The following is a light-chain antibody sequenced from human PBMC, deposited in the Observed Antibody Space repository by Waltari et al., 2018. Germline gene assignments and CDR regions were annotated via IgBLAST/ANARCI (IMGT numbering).Light chain of an antibody. CDR1: QSVGRS. CDR3: QHYVSLPVT. J-gene: IGKJ1*01. Sequence: EILFTQSPGTLSLSHGDGATLSCRASQSVGRSLAWYQQKPGQPPRLLIFGTSNRATGIPDRFSGGGSGTDFSLTITRLEPQDVAVYYCQHYVSLPVTFGQGTKVEIK. CDR2: GTS. V-gene: IGKV3-20*01.